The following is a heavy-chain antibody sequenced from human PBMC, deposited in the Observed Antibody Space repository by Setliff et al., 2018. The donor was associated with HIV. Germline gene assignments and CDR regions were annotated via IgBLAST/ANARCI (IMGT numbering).Heavy chain of an antibody. CDR2: IYSVSST. J-gene: IGHJ5*02. CDR3: ARERHSEGYNSAWGFDP. V-gene: IGHV3-53*01. CDR1: GFTVSGNF. Sequence: LRLSCAASGFTVSGNFMTWVRQAPGKGLEWISIIYSVSSTYYADSVKGRFTMSRDTSKNTVFLQVNSLRVEDTAVYYCARERHSEGYNSAWGFDPWGPGTLVTVSS. D-gene: IGHD2-15*01.